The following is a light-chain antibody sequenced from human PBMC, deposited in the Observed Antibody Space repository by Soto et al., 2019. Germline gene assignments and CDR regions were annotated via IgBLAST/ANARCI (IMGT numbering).Light chain of an antibody. Sequence: QSALTQPASVSGSPGQSITISCTASSSHIGSSNLVSWYQHHSGKAPKLIIYEGNKRPSGVSNRFSGSKSGKTASLTISGLQAEDEGTYYCCSYAGSSPIYVFGNGTKLT. CDR1: SSHIGSSNL. CDR2: EGN. V-gene: IGLV2-23*01. CDR3: CSYAGSSPIYV. J-gene: IGLJ1*01.